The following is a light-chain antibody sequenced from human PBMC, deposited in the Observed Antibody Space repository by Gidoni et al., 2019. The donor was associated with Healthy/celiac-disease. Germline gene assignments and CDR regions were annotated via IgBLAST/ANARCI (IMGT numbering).Light chain of an antibody. J-gene: IGKJ2*01. CDR1: QSVLYSSNNKNY. V-gene: IGKV4-1*01. CDR3: QQYYSTPYT. Sequence: DIVMTQSPDSLAVSLGERATIKCKSSQSVLYSSNNKNYLAWYQQKPGQPPKLLIYWASTRESGVPDRFSGSGSGTDFTLTISSLQAEDVAVYYCQQYYSTPYTFXQXTKLEIK. CDR2: WAS.